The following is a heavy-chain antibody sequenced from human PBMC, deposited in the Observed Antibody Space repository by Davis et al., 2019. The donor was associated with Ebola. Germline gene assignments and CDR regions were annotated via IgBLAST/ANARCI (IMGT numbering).Heavy chain of an antibody. CDR2: IDWDDDK. V-gene: IGHV2-70*20. Sequence: SGPTLVKPTQTLTLTCTFSGFSLSTSGMCVSWVRQPPGKALEWLALIDWDDDKYYSTSLKTRLTISKDTSKNQVVLTMTNMDPVDTATYYCARDYGSGTYYYFGMDVWGQGITVTVSS. D-gene: IGHD3-10*01. J-gene: IGHJ6*02. CDR3: ARDYGSGTYYYFGMDV. CDR1: GFSLSTSGMC.